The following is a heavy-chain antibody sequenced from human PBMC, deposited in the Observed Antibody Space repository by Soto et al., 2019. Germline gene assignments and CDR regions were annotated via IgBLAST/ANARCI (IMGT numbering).Heavy chain of an antibody. D-gene: IGHD6-19*01. V-gene: IGHV3-23*01. Sequence: GSLRLSCAASGFTFSSYAMSWVRQAPGKGLDCVSAISGSGGSTYYADSVKGRFTISRDNSKNTLYLQMNSLRAEDTAVYYCAKYSSGWYYFDYWGQGTLVTVSS. CDR1: GFTFSSYA. CDR3: AKYSSGWYYFDY. CDR2: ISGSGGST. J-gene: IGHJ4*02.